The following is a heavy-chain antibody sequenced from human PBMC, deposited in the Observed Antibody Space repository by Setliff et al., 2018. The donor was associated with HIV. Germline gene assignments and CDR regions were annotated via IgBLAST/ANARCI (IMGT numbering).Heavy chain of an antibody. CDR3: AREGGTDRYFDY. J-gene: IGHJ4*02. D-gene: IGHD3-16*01. CDR1: GGSISSSY. CDR2: IHTSGNT. V-gene: IGHV4-4*07. Sequence: PSETLSLTCTVSGGSISSSYWSWIRQPAGKGLEWIGRIHTSGNTNYSPPLKSRVNMSVDTSKNHFSLNLRSVTAADTAVYYCAREGGTDRYFDYWGQGTPVTVSS.